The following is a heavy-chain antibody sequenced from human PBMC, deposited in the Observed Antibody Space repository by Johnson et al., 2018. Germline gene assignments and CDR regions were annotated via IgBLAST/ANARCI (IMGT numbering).Heavy chain of an antibody. CDR1: GFTVSSNF. V-gene: IGHV3-66*02. D-gene: IGHD1-14*01. CDR2: IYIDGST. Sequence: VQLQESGGGLVQPGGSLRLSCGASGFTVSSNFMSWVRQAPGKGLEWVSVIYIDGSTYYADSVKGRFTISRDTAKNTLYLQMKSLRHEDSAVYYCARRSPLTFSWGDAFDIGGQGTMVTVSA. CDR3: ARRSPLTFSWGDAFDI. J-gene: IGHJ3*02.